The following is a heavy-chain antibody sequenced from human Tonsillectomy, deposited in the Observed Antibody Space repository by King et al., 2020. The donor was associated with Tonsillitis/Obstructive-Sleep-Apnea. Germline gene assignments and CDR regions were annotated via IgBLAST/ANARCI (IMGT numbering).Heavy chain of an antibody. V-gene: IGHV4-34*01. CDR3: AGGGRYCSSTSCSDFDY. CDR1: GGSFSGYY. Sequence: VQLQQWGAGLLKPSETLSLTCAVYGGSFSGYYWSWIRQPPGKGLEWIGEINHSGSTNYNPSLKSRVTISVDTSKNQFSLKLSSVTAADTAVYYCAGGGRYCSSTSCSDFDYWGQGTLVTVSS. J-gene: IGHJ4*02. CDR2: INHSGST. D-gene: IGHD2-2*01.